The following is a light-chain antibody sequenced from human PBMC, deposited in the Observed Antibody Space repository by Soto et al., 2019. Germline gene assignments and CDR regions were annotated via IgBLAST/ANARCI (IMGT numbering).Light chain of an antibody. V-gene: IGKV3-20*01. CDR3: QQYGSTPLT. CDR1: QSVGTY. CDR2: DAS. Sequence: EIVFTQSPGTLSLSPGERSTLSCRASQSVGTYLAWYTPKPGQAPRLLIYDASNRATGIPARFSSSGAGTACTRAISRLEPEDVAVYYCQQYGSTPLTFSGGTKVDIK. J-gene: IGKJ4*01.